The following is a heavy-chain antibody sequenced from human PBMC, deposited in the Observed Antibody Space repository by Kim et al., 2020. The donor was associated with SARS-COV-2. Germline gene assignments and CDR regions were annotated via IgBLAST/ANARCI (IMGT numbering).Heavy chain of an antibody. Sequence: SVKVSCKASGGNFSSYAISWVRQAPGQGLEWMGGIIPIFGTANYAQKFQGRVTITADESTSTAYMELSSLRSEDTAVYYCARWGENSDYYDSSGPDAFDIWGQGTMVTVSS. CDR3: ARWGENSDYYDSSGPDAFDI. CDR2: IIPIFGTA. D-gene: IGHD3-22*01. CDR1: GGNFSSYA. J-gene: IGHJ3*02. V-gene: IGHV1-69*13.